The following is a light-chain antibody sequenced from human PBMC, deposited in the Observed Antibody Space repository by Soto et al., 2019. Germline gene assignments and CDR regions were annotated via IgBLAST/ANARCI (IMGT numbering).Light chain of an antibody. CDR1: QRISSVY. CDR3: QQYGRSPPGFT. V-gene: IGKV3-20*01. Sequence: DIVLTQSPGNLSLTPGEGATLFCRASQRISSVYLAWYQQKPGQAPRLLIYGASFMATGIPDRFSGSGSGTDFTLTISRLEPEDFAVYYCQQYGRSPPGFTFGPGTTVDMK. J-gene: IGKJ3*01. CDR2: GAS.